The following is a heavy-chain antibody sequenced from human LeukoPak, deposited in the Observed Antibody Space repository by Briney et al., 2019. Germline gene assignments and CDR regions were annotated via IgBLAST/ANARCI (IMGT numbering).Heavy chain of an antibody. J-gene: IGHJ4*02. D-gene: IGHD3-9*01. V-gene: IGHV1-2*02. CDR1: GYSFNDYY. CDR3: ARDYSDVLTGYYHF. Sequence: ASVKVSCKTSGYSFNDYYVHWVRQAPGQGLEWMGWINPNSGRTYYAPKFLGRVTLTTDTSITTAHMDLSSLISGDTALYYCARDYSDVLTGYYHFWGQGTLVTVSS. CDR2: INPNSGRT.